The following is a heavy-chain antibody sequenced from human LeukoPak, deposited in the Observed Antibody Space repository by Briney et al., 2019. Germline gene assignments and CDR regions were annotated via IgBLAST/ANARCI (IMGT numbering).Heavy chain of an antibody. CDR1: GFTFSSYA. CDR2: ISGSGGST. D-gene: IGHD6-13*01. Sequence: PGGSLRLSCAASGFTFSSYAMSWVRQAPGKGLEWVSAISGSGGSTSYAQKFQGRVTMTRDTSTSTVYMELSSLRSEDTAVYYCARGGDSSSLGIYFDYWGQGTLVTVSS. CDR3: ARGGDSSSLGIYFDY. J-gene: IGHJ4*02. V-gene: IGHV3-23*01.